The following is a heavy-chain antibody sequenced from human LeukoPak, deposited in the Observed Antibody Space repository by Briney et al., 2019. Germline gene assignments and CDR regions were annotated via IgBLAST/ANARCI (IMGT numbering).Heavy chain of an antibody. D-gene: IGHD3-10*01. V-gene: IGHV3-23*01. J-gene: IGHJ4*02. Sequence: GGSLRLSCQASGFIFTDYAMSWVRQAPGKGLEWVSSINNGAGATFFADSVEGRFTISRDDSRGMVYLQMNSLTAEDTAVYYCARSGLATCHYWGQGTLVTVSS. CDR1: GFIFTDYA. CDR2: INNGAGAT. CDR3: ARSGLATCHY.